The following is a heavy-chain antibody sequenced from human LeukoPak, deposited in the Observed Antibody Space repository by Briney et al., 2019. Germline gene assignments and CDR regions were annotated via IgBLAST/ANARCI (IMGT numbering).Heavy chain of an antibody. Sequence: ASVKVSCKASGYTFTGYYMHWVRQAPGQRLEWMGWINPNSGGTNYAQKFQGRVTKTRDTSISTAYMELSRLRSDDTAVYYCARLSYYDFWSGYYTLFDYWGQGTLATVSS. CDR3: ARLSYYDFWSGYYTLFDY. CDR2: INPNSGGT. D-gene: IGHD3-3*01. J-gene: IGHJ4*02. CDR1: GYTFTGYY. V-gene: IGHV1-2*02.